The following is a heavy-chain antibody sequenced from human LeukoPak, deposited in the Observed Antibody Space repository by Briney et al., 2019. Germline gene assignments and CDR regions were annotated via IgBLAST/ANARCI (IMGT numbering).Heavy chain of an antibody. D-gene: IGHD3-16*02. CDR3: ARGIMITFGGVIHQYYYFDY. Sequence: PGGSLRLSCAASGFTFDDYGMSWVRQAPGKGLEWVSGINWNGGSTGYADSVKGRFTISRDNAKNSLYLQMNSLRAEDTALYYCARGIMITFGGVIHQYYYFDYWGQGTLVTVSS. CDR2: INWNGGST. V-gene: IGHV3-20*04. CDR1: GFTFDDYG. J-gene: IGHJ4*02.